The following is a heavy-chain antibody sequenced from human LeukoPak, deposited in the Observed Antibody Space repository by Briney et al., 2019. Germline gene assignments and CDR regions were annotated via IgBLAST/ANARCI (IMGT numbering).Heavy chain of an antibody. CDR3: ARDLVSSAGGFDY. J-gene: IGHJ4*02. V-gene: IGHV3-21*01. D-gene: IGHD6-6*01. Sequence: GGSLRLSCAASGFTFSSYSMNWVRQAPGKGLEWVSSISSSSSYVYYADSVKGRFTISRDNAKNSLYLQMNSLRAEDTAVYYCARDLVSSAGGFDYWGQGTLVTVSS. CDR1: GFTFSSYS. CDR2: ISSSSSYV.